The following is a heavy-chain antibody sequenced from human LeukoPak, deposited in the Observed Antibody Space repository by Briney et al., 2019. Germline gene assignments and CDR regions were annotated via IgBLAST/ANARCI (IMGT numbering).Heavy chain of an antibody. CDR1: GYTFTGYY. V-gene: IGHV1-2*02. CDR3: ARNWYYYMDV. Sequence: ASVKVSCKASGYTFTGYYMHWVRQAPGQGLEWMGWINPNRGRTNYAQKFQDRVTMTRDTSISTAYMELSRLRSDDTAVYYCARNWYYYMDVWGKGTTVTVSS. J-gene: IGHJ6*03. CDR2: INPNRGRT.